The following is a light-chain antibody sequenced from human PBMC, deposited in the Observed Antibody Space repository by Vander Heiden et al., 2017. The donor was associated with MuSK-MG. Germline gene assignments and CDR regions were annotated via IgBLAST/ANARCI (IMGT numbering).Light chain of an antibody. Sequence: DIQMTLSPSSLSASVGDTVTVTCRASQSISSNLNWYQHKPGKAPKLLIFAASNLRSGVPSKFSGSGSGTDFTLTISSLQPEDFASYYCQQSYSIPWTFGQGTKVEIK. CDR3: QQSYSIPWT. J-gene: IGKJ1*01. CDR2: AAS. CDR1: QSISSN. V-gene: IGKV1-39*01.